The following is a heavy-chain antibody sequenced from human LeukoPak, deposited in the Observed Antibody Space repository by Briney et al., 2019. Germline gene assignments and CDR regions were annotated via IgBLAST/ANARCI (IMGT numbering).Heavy chain of an antibody. CDR1: GFTFHRYA. CDR3: AKGTRGSYGMDV. J-gene: IGHJ6*02. V-gene: IGHV3-23*01. Sequence: GGSLRLSCAASGFTFHRYAMSWVRQAPGKGLEWVSAISGSGGSTYYAASVKGRFTISRDNSKNTLYLKMNSLRAEDTAVYYCAKGTRGSYGMDVWGQGTTVTVSS. CDR2: ISGSGGST. D-gene: IGHD1-1*01.